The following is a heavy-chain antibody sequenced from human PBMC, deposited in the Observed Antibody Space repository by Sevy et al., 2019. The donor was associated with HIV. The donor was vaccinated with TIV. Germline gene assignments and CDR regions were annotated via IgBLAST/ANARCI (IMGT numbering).Heavy chain of an antibody. CDR1: GFTFSSYT. V-gene: IGHV3-21*01. CDR2: ISSSSYI. J-gene: IGHJ4*02. D-gene: IGHD3-22*01. Sequence: GGSLRLSCAASGFTFSSYTVSWVRQAPGKGLEWVSSISSSSYIYYADSLKGRITISRDNAKNSLHLQMNSLRAEDTAVYFCARTYYDSSGLFYLDYWGQGTLVTVSS. CDR3: ARTYYDSSGLFYLDY.